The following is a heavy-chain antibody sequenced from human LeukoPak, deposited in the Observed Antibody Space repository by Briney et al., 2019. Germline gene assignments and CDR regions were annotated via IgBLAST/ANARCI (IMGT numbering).Heavy chain of an antibody. V-gene: IGHV1-8*01. D-gene: IGHD4-17*01. CDR2: MNPNSGDT. CDR1: GYTFSSYD. CDR3: AKDQHYGDYYYYGMDV. Sequence: ASVKVSCKASGYTFSSYDINWVRQATGQGLEWMGWMNPNSGDTGFAQKFQGRVTMTRNTAISTAYMELSSLRSEDTAVYYCAKDQHYGDYYYYGMDVWGQGTTATVSS. J-gene: IGHJ6*02.